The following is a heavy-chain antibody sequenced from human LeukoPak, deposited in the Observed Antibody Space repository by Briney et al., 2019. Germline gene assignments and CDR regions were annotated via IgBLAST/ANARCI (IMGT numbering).Heavy chain of an antibody. CDR3: ARPYCSGGSCFEYFQH. V-gene: IGHV5-51*01. CDR1: GYSFTSYW. CDR2: IYPGDSDT. D-gene: IGHD2-15*01. Sequence: GESLKISCKGSGYSFTSYWIGWVRQMPGKGLEWMGIIYPGDSDTRYSPSFQGQVTISADKSISTAYPQWSSLKASDTAMYYCARPYCSGGSCFEYFQHWGQGTLVTVSS. J-gene: IGHJ1*01.